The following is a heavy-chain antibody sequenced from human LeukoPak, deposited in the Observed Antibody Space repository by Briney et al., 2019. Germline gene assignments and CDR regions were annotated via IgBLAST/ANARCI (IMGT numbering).Heavy chain of an antibody. CDR3: SSCLWFGELGYSYYMDV. CDR1: GGTFSSYA. J-gene: IGHJ6*03. V-gene: IGHV1-69*05. D-gene: IGHD3-10*01. CDR2: IIPIFGTA. Sequence: SVKVSCKASGGTFSSYAISWVRQAPGQGLEWMGGIIPIFGTANYAQKFQGRVTITTHESTSTAYMELSSLRSDAPAGYYFSSCLWFGELGYSYYMDVWGKGTTVTVSS.